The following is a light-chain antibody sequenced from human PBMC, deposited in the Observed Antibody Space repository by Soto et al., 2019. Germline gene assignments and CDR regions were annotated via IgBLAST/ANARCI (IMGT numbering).Light chain of an antibody. CDR2: GAS. J-gene: IGKJ1*01. CDR3: QQYNTWT. Sequence: EIVMTQSPATLSVSPGERATLSCRASQSVSNNLAWYQQKPGQAPRLLIYGASTRATGIPARFSGSGSGTEFTLTISSLQSEDFAVYYCQQYNTWTFGQGTKVEIK. V-gene: IGKV3-15*01. CDR1: QSVSNN.